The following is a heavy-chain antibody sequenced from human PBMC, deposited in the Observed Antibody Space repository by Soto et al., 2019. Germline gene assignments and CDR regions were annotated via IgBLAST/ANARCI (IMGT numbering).Heavy chain of an antibody. V-gene: IGHV3-9*01. Sequence: EVQLVESGGGLVQPGRSLRLSCAASGFTFDDYAMHWVRQAPGKGLEWVSGISWNSGSIGYADSVKGRFTISRDNAKNSLYLQMNSLRAEDTALYYCAKGDYSDLENLPDYWGQGTLVTVSS. CDR1: GFTFDDYA. J-gene: IGHJ4*02. CDR2: ISWNSGSI. CDR3: AKGDYSDLENLPDY. D-gene: IGHD4-17*01.